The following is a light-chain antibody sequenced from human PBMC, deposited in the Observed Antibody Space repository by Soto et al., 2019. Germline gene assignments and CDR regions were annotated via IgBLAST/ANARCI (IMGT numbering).Light chain of an antibody. CDR3: QQYNSYQYT. Sequence: DIQMTQSTSTLSASVGDRVTITCRASQSISSWLAWYQQKPGKAPKLLIYKASSLEGGIPSRFSGSGSETEFTLTISSLQPGDFATYYCQQYNSYQYTFGQGTKLEIK. V-gene: IGKV1-5*03. CDR2: KAS. J-gene: IGKJ2*01. CDR1: QSISSW.